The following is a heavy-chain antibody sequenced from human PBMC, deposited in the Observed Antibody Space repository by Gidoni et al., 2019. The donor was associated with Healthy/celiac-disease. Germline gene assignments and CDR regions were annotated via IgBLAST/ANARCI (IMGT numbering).Heavy chain of an antibody. CDR2: IYYSGST. CDR1: GGSISRGGYY. CDR3: ARAYGSGTQGIFDY. Sequence: QVHLQESGPGLVKPSQTLSLPSTVSGGSISRGGYYWSWSRQHPGKGLEWIGYIYYSGSTYYNPSLKSRVTISVDTSKNQFSLKLSSVTAADTAVYYCARAYGSGTQGIFDYWGQGTLVTVSS. D-gene: IGHD3-10*01. V-gene: IGHV4-31*03. J-gene: IGHJ4*02.